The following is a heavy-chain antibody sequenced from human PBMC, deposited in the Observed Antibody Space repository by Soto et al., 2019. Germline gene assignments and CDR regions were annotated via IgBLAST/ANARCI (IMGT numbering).Heavy chain of an antibody. Sequence: KPSETLSLTCFVSDGSVSSSSYSWSWIRQPPGKGLEWIGHIHHSGSTKYNPSLKSRVTISAATSKNQLSLRLKSVTAADTAVYYSARAHASLGSPPRPTHFNSAVDVWGKGTKVDVSS. J-gene: IGHJ6*04. V-gene: IGHV4-61*01. CDR3: ARAHASLGSPPRPTHFNSAVDV. CDR1: DGSVSSSSYS. D-gene: IGHD2-2*01. CDR2: IHHSGST.